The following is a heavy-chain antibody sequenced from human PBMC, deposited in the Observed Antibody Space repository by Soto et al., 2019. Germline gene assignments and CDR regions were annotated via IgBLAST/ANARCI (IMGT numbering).Heavy chain of an antibody. CDR2: ISSSGSTI. D-gene: IGHD6-19*01. Sequence: GGSLRLSCAASGFTFSSYEMNWVRQAPGKGLEWVSYISSSGSTIYYADSVKGRFTISRDNAKNSLYLQMNSLRAEDTAVYYCARALYSSGWYGDWFDPWGQGTLVTVSS. J-gene: IGHJ5*02. CDR1: GFTFSSYE. CDR3: ARALYSSGWYGDWFDP. V-gene: IGHV3-48*03.